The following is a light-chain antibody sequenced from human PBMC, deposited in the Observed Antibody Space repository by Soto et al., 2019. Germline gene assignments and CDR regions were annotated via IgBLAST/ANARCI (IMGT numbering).Light chain of an antibody. CDR2: GAS. J-gene: IGKJ5*01. CDR3: QQYNNSSPIT. CDR1: QSVSSN. V-gene: IGKV3-15*01. Sequence: EIVMTQSPATLSVSPGERATLSCRASQSVSSNLAWYQQKPGQAPRLLIYGASTRATGIPARFSGSGSGTEFTLTISSLQSEDFAVDYCQQYNNSSPITFGQGTRLEIK.